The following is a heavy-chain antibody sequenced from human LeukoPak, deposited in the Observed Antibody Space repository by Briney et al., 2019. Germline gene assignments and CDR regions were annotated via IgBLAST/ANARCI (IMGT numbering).Heavy chain of an antibody. CDR3: ASRKDDFWSGYYMDFDY. Sequence: SETLSLTCTVSGGSISSSSYYWGWIRQPPGKGLEWIGSIYYSGSTYYNPSLKSRVTISVDTSKNQFSLKLSSVTAADTAVYYCASRKDDFWSGYYMDFDYWGQGTLVTVSS. CDR1: GGSISSSSYY. CDR2: IYYSGST. D-gene: IGHD3-3*01. V-gene: IGHV4-39*01. J-gene: IGHJ4*02.